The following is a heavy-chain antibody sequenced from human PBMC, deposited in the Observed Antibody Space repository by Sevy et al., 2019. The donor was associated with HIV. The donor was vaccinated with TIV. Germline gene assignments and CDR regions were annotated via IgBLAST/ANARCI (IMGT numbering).Heavy chain of an antibody. D-gene: IGHD3-10*01. J-gene: IGHJ4*02. Sequence: GGSLRLSCAASGFTFSSYAMHWVRQAPGKGLEWVAVISYDGSNKYYADSVKGRFTISRDNSKNTLYLQMNSLRAEDTVVYYCARGGRGYYYGSGSPYYFDYWGQGTLVTVSS. CDR2: ISYDGSNK. CDR3: ARGGRGYYYGSGSPYYFDY. CDR1: GFTFSSYA. V-gene: IGHV3-30-3*01.